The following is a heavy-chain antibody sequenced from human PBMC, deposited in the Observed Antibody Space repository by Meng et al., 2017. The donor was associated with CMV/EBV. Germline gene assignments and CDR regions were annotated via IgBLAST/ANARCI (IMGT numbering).Heavy chain of an antibody. CDR1: GFTFSSYW. Sequence: GESLKISCAASGFTFSSYWMSWVRQAPGKGLEWVANIKQDGSEKYYVDSVKGRFTISRDNAKNSLCLQMNSLRAEDTAVYYCACGLYYYYGMDVWGQGTTVTVSS. CDR3: ACGLYYYYGMDV. CDR2: IKQDGSEK. V-gene: IGHV3-7*01. J-gene: IGHJ6*02. D-gene: IGHD1-26*01.